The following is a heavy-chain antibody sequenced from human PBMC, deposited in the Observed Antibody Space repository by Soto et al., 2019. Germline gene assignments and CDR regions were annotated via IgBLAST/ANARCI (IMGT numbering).Heavy chain of an antibody. CDR3: ATLLHGGKGVGRDY. D-gene: IGHD1-26*01. CDR1: GGTFSSYA. CDR2: IIPIFGTA. J-gene: IGHJ4*02. Sequence: QVQLVQSGAEVKKPGSSVKVSCKASGGTFSSYAISWVRQAPGHGLEWMGGIIPIFGTANYAQKFQVRVTITADESTSTAYMEMSSLRSEDTAVYYCATLLHGGKGVGRDYWGEGTLVTVSS. V-gene: IGHV1-69*12.